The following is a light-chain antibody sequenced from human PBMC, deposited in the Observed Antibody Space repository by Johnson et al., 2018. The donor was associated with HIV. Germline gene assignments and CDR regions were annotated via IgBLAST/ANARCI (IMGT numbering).Light chain of an antibody. CDR1: SSTIGNNY. V-gene: IGLV1-51*01. J-gene: IGLJ1*01. CDR3: GTWDSSLSALYV. Sequence: QSVLTQPPSVSAAPGQKVTISCSGGSSTIGNNYVSWYQQLPGTAPKLLIYDNNKRPSGIPDRFSGSKSGTSATLGITGLQTGDEADYYCGTWDSSLSALYVFGTGTKVTVL. CDR2: DNN.